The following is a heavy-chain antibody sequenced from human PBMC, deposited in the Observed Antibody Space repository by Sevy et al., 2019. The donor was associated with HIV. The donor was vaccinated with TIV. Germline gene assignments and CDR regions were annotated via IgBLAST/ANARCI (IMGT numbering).Heavy chain of an antibody. CDR1: GFTFSSYG. Sequence: GGSLRLSCAASGFTFSSYGMHWVRQAPGKGLEWVAFIRYDGSNKYYADSVKGRFTISRDNSKNTLYLQMNSLRAEDTAVYYCAIDPLGVVVTLGGYYYGMDVWGQGTTVTVSS. CDR2: IRYDGSNK. D-gene: IGHD2-15*01. CDR3: AIDPLGVVVTLGGYYYGMDV. V-gene: IGHV3-30*02. J-gene: IGHJ6*02.